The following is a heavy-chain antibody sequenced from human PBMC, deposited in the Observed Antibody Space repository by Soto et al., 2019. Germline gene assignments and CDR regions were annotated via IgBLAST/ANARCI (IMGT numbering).Heavy chain of an antibody. CDR3: AEDCGGGSGYDY. D-gene: IGHD2-15*01. Sequence: GLSQRLPCTVCGFTFRNYAMRRVRQASGKGLEWVSAISGSGGSTYYADSVKGRFTISRDNSKNTLYLQMNSLSAEDTSVNYGAEDCGGGSGYDYWRQRSLVIVS. CDR1: GFTFRNYA. J-gene: IGHJ4*02. V-gene: IGHV3-23*01. CDR2: ISGSGGST.